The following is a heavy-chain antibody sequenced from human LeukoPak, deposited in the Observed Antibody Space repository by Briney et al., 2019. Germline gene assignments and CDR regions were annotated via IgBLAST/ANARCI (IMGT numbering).Heavy chain of an antibody. CDR3: ARENTYYDILTGYQPYYIDY. D-gene: IGHD3-9*01. Sequence: GSLRLSCAASGFTFSSYAMSWVRQAPGKGLEWVSAISGSGGSTYYADSVKGRFTISRDNSKNTLYLQMNSLRTEDTAVYYCARENTYYDILTGYQPYYIDYWGQGTLVTVSS. V-gene: IGHV3-23*01. CDR1: GFTFSSYA. CDR2: ISGSGGST. J-gene: IGHJ4*02.